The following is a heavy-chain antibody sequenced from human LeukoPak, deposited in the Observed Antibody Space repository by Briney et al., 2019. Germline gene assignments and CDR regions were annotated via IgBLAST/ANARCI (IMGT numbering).Heavy chain of an antibody. Sequence: GESLKISCKGSGYSFTSYWIGWVRQMPGKGLEWMGIIYPGDSDTRYSPSFQGQVTISADKSISTAYLQWSSLKASDTAMYYCARRFLHDKSGQFGLKAFDIWGQGTMVTVSS. J-gene: IGHJ3*02. V-gene: IGHV5-51*01. CDR2: IYPGDSDT. D-gene: IGHD3-22*01. CDR3: ARRFLHDKSGQFGLKAFDI. CDR1: GYSFTSYW.